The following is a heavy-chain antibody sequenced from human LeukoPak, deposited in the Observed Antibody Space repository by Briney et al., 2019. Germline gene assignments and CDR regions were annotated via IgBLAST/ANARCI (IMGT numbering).Heavy chain of an antibody. CDR2: IYHSGST. Sequence: PGGSLRLSCTASGFTFGDYAMTWVRQPPGKGLEWIGEIYHSGSTNYNPSLKSRVTISVDKSKNQFSLKLSSVTAADTAVYYCARSPSNLKLAYYFDYWGQGTLVTVPS. D-gene: IGHD3-16*01. V-gene: IGHV4-4*02. CDR3: ARSPSNLKLAYYFDY. J-gene: IGHJ4*02. CDR1: GFTFGDYA.